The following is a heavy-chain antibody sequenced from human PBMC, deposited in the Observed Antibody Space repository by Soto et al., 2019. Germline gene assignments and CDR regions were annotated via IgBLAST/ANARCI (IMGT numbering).Heavy chain of an antibody. D-gene: IGHD2-21*02. CDR1: GLTVSSKY. CDR2: IYIDGST. V-gene: IGHV3-53*04. CDR3: ASGGNSNY. J-gene: IGHJ4*02. Sequence: GGSLRLSCAASGLTVSSKYMSWVRQAPGKGLEWVSTIYIDGSTYYADSVKGRFTISRHNSKNTVYLQMNSLRTDDTAVYYCASGGNSNYWGQGTLVTVSS.